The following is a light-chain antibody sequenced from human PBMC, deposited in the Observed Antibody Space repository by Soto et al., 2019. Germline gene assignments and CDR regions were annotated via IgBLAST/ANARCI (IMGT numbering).Light chain of an antibody. V-gene: IGKV3-11*01. CDR2: DAS. CDR3: QQRSIWLT. Sequence: EIVLTQSPGTLSLSPGERATLSCRASQSVSSYLAWYQQKPGQAPRLLIYDASNRATGIPARFSGSGSGTDFTLTITSLEPEDFAVYYCQQRSIWLTFGGGTKVDIK. CDR1: QSVSSY. J-gene: IGKJ4*01.